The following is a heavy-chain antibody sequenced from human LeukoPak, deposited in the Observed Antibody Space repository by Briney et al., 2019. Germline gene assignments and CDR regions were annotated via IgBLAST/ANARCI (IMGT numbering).Heavy chain of an antibody. J-gene: IGHJ6*03. CDR3: ARHKPSGVVPAASQSYYYYYMDV. CDR2: IYPGDSDT. Sequence: GESLKISCKGSGYSFTSYWIGWVRQMPGKGLEWMGIIYPGDSDTRYSPSFQGQVTICADKSISTAYLYGVSLNASHTAVDYCARHKPSGVVPAASQSYYYYYMDVWGKGTTVTVSS. D-gene: IGHD2-2*01. V-gene: IGHV5-51*01. CDR1: GYSFTSYW.